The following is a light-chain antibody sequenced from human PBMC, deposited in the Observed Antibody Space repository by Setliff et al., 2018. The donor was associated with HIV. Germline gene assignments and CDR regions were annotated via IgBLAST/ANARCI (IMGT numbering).Light chain of an antibody. CDR3: CSFAGSSTPKLV. CDR2: EVN. J-gene: IGLJ3*02. Sequence: ALTQPASVSGSPGQSITISCTGTSSDLGTYNLVSWYQQYPGKAPKLMIFEVNKRPSGVSNRFPGSKSGNTASLTISGLQTEDEADYYCCSFAGSSTPKLVFGGGTKVTVL. V-gene: IGLV2-23*02. CDR1: SSDLGTYNL.